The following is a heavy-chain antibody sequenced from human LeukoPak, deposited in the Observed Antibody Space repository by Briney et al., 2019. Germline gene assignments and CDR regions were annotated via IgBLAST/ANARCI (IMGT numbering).Heavy chain of an antibody. V-gene: IGHV4-39*07. CDR3: ARERSGSSGY. J-gene: IGHJ4*02. CDR1: GGSISRSAHY. Sequence: SETLSLTCTVSGGSISRSAHYWGWIRQPPGKGLEWIGDIFYSGSTYYSPSLKSRVTISVDTSKNQFSLKLSSVTAADTAVYYCARERSGSSGYWGQGTLVTVSS. CDR2: IFYSGST. D-gene: IGHD1-26*01.